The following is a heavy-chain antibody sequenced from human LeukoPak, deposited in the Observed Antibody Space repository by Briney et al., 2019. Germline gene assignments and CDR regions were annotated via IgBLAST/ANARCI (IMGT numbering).Heavy chain of an antibody. J-gene: IGHJ6*03. Sequence: GSLRLSCAASGFTFSSYGMRWVRQAPGKRLEWVSFIRYDGSNKYYADSVKGRFTISRDDSKNTLYLQMNSLRAEDTAVYYCALNEYTYNYYYMVVWGKRTTVTVSS. CDR3: ALNEYTYNYYYMVV. D-gene: IGHD5-18*01. CDR1: GFTFSSYG. V-gene: IGHV3-30*02. CDR2: IRYDGSNK.